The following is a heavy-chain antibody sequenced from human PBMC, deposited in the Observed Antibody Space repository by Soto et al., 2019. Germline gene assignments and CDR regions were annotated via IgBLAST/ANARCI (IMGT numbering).Heavy chain of an antibody. D-gene: IGHD1-26*01. J-gene: IGHJ5*01. CDR1: GFRFRTRA. Sequence: PGGSLRLSCAASGFRFRTRAMSWVRQAPGKGLEWVASIRPGGDSTYYADSVKGRFAVSRDNSNVTLYLQVDSLRVEGTAIYYCTTHEEGAPWAGGFDSWGQGTLVTVSS. V-gene: IGHV3-23*01. CDR3: TTHEEGAPWAGGFDS. CDR2: IRPGGDST.